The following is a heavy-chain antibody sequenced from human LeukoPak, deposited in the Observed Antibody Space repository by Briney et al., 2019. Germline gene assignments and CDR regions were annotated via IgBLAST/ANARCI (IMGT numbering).Heavy chain of an antibody. CDR3: ATDLSPEMTTVTTSWFDP. V-gene: IGHV1-24*01. D-gene: IGHD4-17*01. Sequence: ASVKVSCKVSGYTLTELSMHWVRQAPGKGLEWMGGFDPEDGETIYAQKFQGRVTMTEDTSTDTAYMELSSLRSEGTAVYYCATDLSPEMTTVTTSWFDPWGQGTLVTVSS. CDR1: GYTLTELS. J-gene: IGHJ5*02. CDR2: FDPEDGET.